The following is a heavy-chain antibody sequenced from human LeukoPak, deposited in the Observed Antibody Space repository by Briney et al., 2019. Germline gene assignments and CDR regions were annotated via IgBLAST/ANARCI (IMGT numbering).Heavy chain of an antibody. D-gene: IGHD3-22*01. Sequence: GGSLRLSCAASGFTFSSYAMSWVRQAPGKGLEWVSAISGGGGSTYYADSVKGRFTISRDNSKNTLYLQMNSLRAEDTAVYYCARHPYYYDSSGYIPHDYWGQGTLVTVSS. J-gene: IGHJ4*02. CDR2: ISGGGGST. V-gene: IGHV3-23*01. CDR3: ARHPYYYDSSGYIPHDY. CDR1: GFTFSSYA.